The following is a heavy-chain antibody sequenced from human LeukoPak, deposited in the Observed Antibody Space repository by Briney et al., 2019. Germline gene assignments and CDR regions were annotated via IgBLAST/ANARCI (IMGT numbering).Heavy chain of an antibody. J-gene: IGHJ4*02. V-gene: IGHV4-34*01. Sequence: SETLSLTCAVYGGSFSGYYWSWIRQPPGKGLEWIGEINHSGSTNYNPSLKSRVTLSVDTSKNQFSLKLSSVTAADTAVYYCASDSRLGRGNYWGQGTLVTVSS. CDR2: INHSGST. D-gene: IGHD1-26*01. CDR3: ASDSRLGRGNY. CDR1: GGSFSGYY.